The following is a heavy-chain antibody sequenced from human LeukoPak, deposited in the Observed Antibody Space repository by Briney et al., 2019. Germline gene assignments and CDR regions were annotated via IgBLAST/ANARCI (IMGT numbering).Heavy chain of an antibody. CDR3: ARLVETPRAFDS. D-gene: IGHD3-3*01. J-gene: IGHJ4*02. CDR1: SGSISSGDSY. CDR2: VYYSGNT. V-gene: IGHV4-30-4*01. Sequence: SETLSLTCTVSSGSISSGDSYRGWIRQPPGKGLEWIGYVYYSGNTYYNPSLKSRVTISVDTSKNQFSLKLNSVTAADAAVYYCARLVETPRAFDSWGQGTLVTVSS.